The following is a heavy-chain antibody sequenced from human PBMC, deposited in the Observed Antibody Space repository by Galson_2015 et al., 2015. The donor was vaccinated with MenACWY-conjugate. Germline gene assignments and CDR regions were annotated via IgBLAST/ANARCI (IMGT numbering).Heavy chain of an antibody. Sequence: SLRLSCAASGFILSSTSYMSWVRQAPGKGPEWMSIIYSGGGTKYPKAREGGFPPPPENTDNMGVLQMDNVRAEDTALYYCATTRAPYGGYAGEYYFDHWGQGVLVTVSS. CDR3: ATTRAPYGGYAGEYYFDH. CDR1: GFILSSTS. V-gene: IGHV3-66*01. D-gene: IGHD5-12*01. CDR2: IYSGGGT. J-gene: IGHJ4*02.